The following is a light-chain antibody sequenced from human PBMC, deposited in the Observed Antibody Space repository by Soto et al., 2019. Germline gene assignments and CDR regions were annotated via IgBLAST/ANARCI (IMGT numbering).Light chain of an antibody. Sequence: QSVLTQPPSVSGAPGQRVTISCTGSSSNIGAGYDVHWYQQLPGTAPKLLIYGNSNRPSGVPDRFSGSKSGTSASLAITGLQAEDEADYYCQSYDRSLSFDVFGTGTKLTVL. CDR3: QSYDRSLSFDV. V-gene: IGLV1-40*01. J-gene: IGLJ1*01. CDR1: SSNIGAGYD. CDR2: GNS.